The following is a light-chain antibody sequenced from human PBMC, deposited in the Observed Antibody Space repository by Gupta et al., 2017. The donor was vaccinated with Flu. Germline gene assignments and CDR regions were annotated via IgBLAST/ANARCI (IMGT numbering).Light chain of an antibody. Sequence: SFVLTQSPSVSVAPGKTATSPCGGGNIGDRNVHWYHQKPGQAPVLGVYDDTVRPSGTSERFSGSNSAATATLTTSRVEAGDEADYYCQVGDIATYNYIFGPGTEVTVL. CDR3: QVGDIATYNYI. CDR1: NIGDRN. V-gene: IGLV3-21*03. CDR2: DDT. J-gene: IGLJ1*01.